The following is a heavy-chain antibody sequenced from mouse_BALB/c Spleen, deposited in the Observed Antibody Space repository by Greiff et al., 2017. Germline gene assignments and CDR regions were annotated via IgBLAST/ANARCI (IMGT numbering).Heavy chain of an antibody. CDR2: IYPGDGDT. CDR1: GYTFTSYW. J-gene: IGHJ1*01. D-gene: IGHD4-1*01. CDR3: ARGGWDGYWYFDV. V-gene: IGHV1-87*01. Sequence: QVQLQQSGAELARPGASVKLSCKASGYTFTSYWMQWVKQRPGQGLEWIGAIYPGDGDTRYTQKFKGKATLTADKSSSTAYMQLSSLTSEDSAVYFCARGGWDGYWYFDVWGAGTTVTVSS.